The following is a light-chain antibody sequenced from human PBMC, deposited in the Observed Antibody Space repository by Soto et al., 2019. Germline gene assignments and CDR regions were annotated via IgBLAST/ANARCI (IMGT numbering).Light chain of an antibody. Sequence: EIVMTQSPATLSVSPGERATLSCRASQSVGSDVAWYQQKPGQAPRLLIYGASTRATGIPARFSGSGSGTEFTLTFSTLQSVDFAVYYCEQYNNWPPWTFGQGTKVEIK. V-gene: IGKV3-15*01. CDR3: EQYNNWPPWT. J-gene: IGKJ1*01. CDR1: QSVGSD. CDR2: GAS.